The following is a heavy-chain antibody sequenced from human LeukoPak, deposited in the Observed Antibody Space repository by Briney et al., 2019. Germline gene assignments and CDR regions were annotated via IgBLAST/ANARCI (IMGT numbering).Heavy chain of an antibody. CDR1: GGTFSGYA. D-gene: IGHD6-6*01. J-gene: IGHJ4*02. Sequence: SVKVSCKASGGTFSGYAVSWVRQAPGQGLEWMGGIIPIFNTANYAQKFQGRVTIGTDGSTNTAYMELRSLRSDDTAVYYCARDGLAARPDYFDYWGQGTLVTVSS. CDR2: IIPIFNTA. V-gene: IGHV1-69*05. CDR3: ARDGLAARPDYFDY.